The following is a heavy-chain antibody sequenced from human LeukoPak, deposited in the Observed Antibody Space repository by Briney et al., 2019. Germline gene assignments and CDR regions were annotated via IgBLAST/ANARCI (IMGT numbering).Heavy chain of an antibody. V-gene: IGHV3-73*01. CDR1: GFTFSGSV. CDR3: TAGSGWYSPDY. Sequence: RGSLRLSCAASGFTFSGSVMHWVRQASRKGLEWVGRITSKPNSYATVYTPSVKGRFTISIDDSKDTAYLQMNSLKTEDTAVYYCTAGSGWYSPDYWGQGTLVTVSS. D-gene: IGHD6-19*01. J-gene: IGHJ4*02. CDR2: ITSKPNSYAT.